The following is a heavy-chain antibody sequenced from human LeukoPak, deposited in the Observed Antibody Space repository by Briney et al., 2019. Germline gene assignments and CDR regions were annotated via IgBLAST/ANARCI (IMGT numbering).Heavy chain of an antibody. CDR3: AREGYYDSSGYSLGY. CDR2: INPNSGVT. V-gene: IGHV1-2*02. CDR1: GYTFTSYD. J-gene: IGHJ4*02. Sequence: ASVKVSCKASGYTFTSYDINWVRQAPGQGLEWMGWINPNSGVTNYAQKFQGRVTMTRDMSFSTAYMELSRLRSDDTAIYYCAREGYYDSSGYSLGYWGQGTLVTVSS. D-gene: IGHD3-22*01.